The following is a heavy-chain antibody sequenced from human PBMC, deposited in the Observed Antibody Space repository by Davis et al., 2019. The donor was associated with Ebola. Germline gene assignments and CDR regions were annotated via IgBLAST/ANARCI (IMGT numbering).Heavy chain of an antibody. CDR3: ARHPGMDV. CDR2: INHSGST. J-gene: IGHJ6*04. Sequence: MPSETLSLTCTVSGGSISSSSYYWGWIRQPPGKGLEWIGEINHSGSTNYNPSLKSRVTISVDTSKNQFSLRLNTVTAADTAVYYCARHPGMDVWGKGTTVTVSS. CDR1: GGSISSSSYY. V-gene: IGHV4-39*01.